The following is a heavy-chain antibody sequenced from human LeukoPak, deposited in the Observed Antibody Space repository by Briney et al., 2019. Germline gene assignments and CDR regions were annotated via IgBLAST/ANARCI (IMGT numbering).Heavy chain of an antibody. V-gene: IGHV4-59*01. CDR1: GGYISGYH. CDR3: ARVPRSYYYYYYMDV. J-gene: IGHJ6*03. Sequence: TSETLSLTCNVSGGYISGYHWSWIRQPSGKGLEWLGYIYYSGSSNYNPSLKSRVTISADTSKNQFSLKLSSVTAADTAVYYCARVPRSYYYYYYMDVWGKGTTVTVSS. CDR2: IYYSGSS.